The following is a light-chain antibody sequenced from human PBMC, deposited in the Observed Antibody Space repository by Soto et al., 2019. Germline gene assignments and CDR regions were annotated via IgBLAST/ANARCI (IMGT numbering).Light chain of an antibody. J-gene: IGKJ3*01. CDR2: GAS. CDR1: QGIANF. V-gene: IGKV1-9*01. CDR3: QQLNSFPIT. Sequence: IQLTQSPPSLSASVGDRVTISCRASQGIANFLAWYQQKPGKAPKLLIYGASTLQSGVPSRFSGSGSGTDFTLTISSLQPEDFATYYCQQLNSFPITFVPGTKVDIK.